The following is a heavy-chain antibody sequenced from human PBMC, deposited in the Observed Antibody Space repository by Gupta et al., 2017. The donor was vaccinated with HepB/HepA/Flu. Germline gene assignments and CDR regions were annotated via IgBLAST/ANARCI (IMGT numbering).Heavy chain of an antibody. D-gene: IGHD1-20*01. CDR1: GFTFSSYS. J-gene: IGHJ4*02. Sequence: EVQLVESGGGLVQPGGSLRLSCAASGFTFSSYSMNWVRQAPGKGLEWLSYVSRDIISYADSVKGRFTVSRDNAKNSLYLQMNSLRDEDTAIYYCVRDHNWAFDSWGQGTQVTVSS. CDR3: VRDHNWAFDS. CDR2: VSRDII. V-gene: IGHV3-48*02.